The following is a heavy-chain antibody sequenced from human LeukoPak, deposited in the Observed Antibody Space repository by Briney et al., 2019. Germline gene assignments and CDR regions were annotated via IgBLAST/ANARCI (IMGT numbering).Heavy chain of an antibody. CDR3: ARDYDSSGPATDY. Sequence: ASVKVSCKASGYTFTGYYMHWVRQAPGQGLEWMGGIIPIFGTANYAQKFQGRVTITADESTSTAYMELSSLRSEDTAVYYCARDYDSSGPATDYWGQGTLVTVSS. V-gene: IGHV1-69*13. CDR2: IIPIFGTA. D-gene: IGHD3-22*01. J-gene: IGHJ4*02. CDR1: GYTFTGYY.